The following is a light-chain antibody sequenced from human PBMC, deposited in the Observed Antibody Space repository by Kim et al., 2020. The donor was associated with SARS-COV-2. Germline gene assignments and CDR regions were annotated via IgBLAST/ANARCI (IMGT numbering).Light chain of an antibody. Sequence: SPGQSVTISCTGTSSDVGRYNFFSWYQQHPGKAPKLIIYEVTKRPSGVSNRFSGSKSGNTASLTISGLQTEDEADYYCCSYTDIVLFGGGTQLTVL. CDR3: CSYTDIVL. J-gene: IGLJ2*01. V-gene: IGLV2-23*02. CDR2: EVT. CDR1: SSDVGRYNF.